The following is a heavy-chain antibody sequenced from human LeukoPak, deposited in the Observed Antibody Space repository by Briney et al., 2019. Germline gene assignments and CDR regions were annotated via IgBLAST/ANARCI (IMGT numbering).Heavy chain of an antibody. CDR1: GYTFTSYD. V-gene: IGHV1-8*03. CDR3: ARGSIAARRSFDI. Sequence: ASVKVSCKASGYTFTSYDINWVRQATGQGLEWMGWMNPNSGNTGYAQKFQGRVTITRNTSISTAYLELSSLRSEDTAVYYCARGSIAARRSFDIWGQGTMVTVSS. D-gene: IGHD6-6*01. J-gene: IGHJ3*02. CDR2: MNPNSGNT.